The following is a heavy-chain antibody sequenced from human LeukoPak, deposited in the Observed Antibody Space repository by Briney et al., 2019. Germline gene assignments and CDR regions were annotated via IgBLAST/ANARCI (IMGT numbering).Heavy chain of an antibody. J-gene: IGHJ6*02. CDR2: IKEDGSEK. CDR3: ARWPDSGTYGMDV. Sequence: GGSLSLSCAASGFTFSDYWMNWVRQAPGKGLEWVANIKEDGSEKHYVDSVKGRFTISRDNARNSLDLQLNSLRAEDTAVYYCARWPDSGTYGMDVWGQGTTVTVSS. CDR1: GFTFSDYW. D-gene: IGHD6-25*01. V-gene: IGHV3-7*05.